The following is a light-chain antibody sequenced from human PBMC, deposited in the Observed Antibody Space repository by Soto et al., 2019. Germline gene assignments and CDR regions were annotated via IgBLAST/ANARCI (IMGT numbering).Light chain of an antibody. CDR3: AAWADSLSGPHVV. CDR1: SSITENNY. Sequence: QLVLTQPPSASGTPGQRVTISCSGSSSITENNYVYWYQQLPGTAPKLLIYRNNERPSGVPDRFSGSKSGTSASLAISGLRSEDEADYYCAAWADSLSGPHVVFGGGTKLTVL. J-gene: IGLJ2*01. CDR2: RNN. V-gene: IGLV1-47*01.